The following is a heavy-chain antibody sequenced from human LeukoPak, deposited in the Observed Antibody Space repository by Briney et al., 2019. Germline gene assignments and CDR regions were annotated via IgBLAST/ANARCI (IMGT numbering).Heavy chain of an antibody. D-gene: IGHD3-3*01. V-gene: IGHV3-9*01. Sequence: PGGSLRLSCAASGFTFDDYAMHWVRQAPGKGLEWVSGISWNSGSIGYADSVKGRFTISRDNAKNSLYLQMNSLRAEDTALYYCAKSFRPYYDFWSGYSYWGQGTLATVSS. CDR2: ISWNSGSI. CDR1: GFTFDDYA. J-gene: IGHJ4*02. CDR3: AKSFRPYYDFWSGYSY.